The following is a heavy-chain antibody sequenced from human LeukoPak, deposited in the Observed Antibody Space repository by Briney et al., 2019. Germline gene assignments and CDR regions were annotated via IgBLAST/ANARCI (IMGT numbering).Heavy chain of an antibody. CDR2: IIPIFGTA. V-gene: IGHV1-69*05. CDR3: ARAGYSSGWGYWFDS. Sequence: SVKVSCKASGGTFSSYAISWVRQAPGQGLEWMGGIIPIFGTANYAQKFQGRVTITTDESTSTAYMELSSLRSEDTAVYYCARAGYSSGWGYWFDSWGQGTLVTVSS. D-gene: IGHD6-19*01. J-gene: IGHJ5*01. CDR1: GGTFSSYA.